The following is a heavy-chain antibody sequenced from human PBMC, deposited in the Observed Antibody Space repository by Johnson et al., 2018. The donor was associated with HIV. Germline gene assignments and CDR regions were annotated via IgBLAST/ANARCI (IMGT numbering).Heavy chain of an antibody. CDR3: AKDPYDSSGYRRDAFDI. J-gene: IGHJ3*02. V-gene: IGHV3-23*04. Sequence: VQLVESGGGLIQPGGSLRLSCAASGFTVSSNYMSWVRQAPGKGLEWVSAISGSGGSTYYADSVKGRFTISRDNSKNTLYLQMNSLRAEDTAVYYCAKDPYDSSGYRRDAFDIWGQGTMVTVSS. CDR1: GFTVSSNY. D-gene: IGHD3-22*01. CDR2: ISGSGGST.